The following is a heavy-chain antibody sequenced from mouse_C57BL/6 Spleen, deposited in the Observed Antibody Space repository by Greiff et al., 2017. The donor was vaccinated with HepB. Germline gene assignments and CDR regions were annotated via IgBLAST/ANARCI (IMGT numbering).Heavy chain of an antibody. Sequence: QVQLQQPGTELVKPGASVKLSCKASGYTFTSYWMHWVKRRPGQGLEWIGNINPSNGGTNYNEKFKSKATLTVDKSSSTAYMQLSSLTSEDSAVYYCARGGVYYGSSYGFAYWGQGTLVTVSA. CDR3: ARGGVYYGSSYGFAY. V-gene: IGHV1-53*01. CDR2: INPSNGGT. CDR1: GYTFTSYW. J-gene: IGHJ3*01. D-gene: IGHD1-1*01.